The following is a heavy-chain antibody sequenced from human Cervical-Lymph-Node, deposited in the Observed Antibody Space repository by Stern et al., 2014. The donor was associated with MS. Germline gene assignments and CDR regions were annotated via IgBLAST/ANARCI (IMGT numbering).Heavy chain of an antibody. CDR3: MGVGDAMHV. V-gene: IGHV3-30*03. Sequence: VQLVESGGGVVQPGRSLTLSCAASGFCFSNSGMHWVRQAPGQGLEWVAVMSFVGGNKKYGDSVKGRFSISRDMANNTLFLQMNSLRPEDTAVYYCMGVGDAMHVWGQGTTVIVSS. J-gene: IGHJ6*02. CDR2: MSFVGGNK. CDR1: GFCFSNSG.